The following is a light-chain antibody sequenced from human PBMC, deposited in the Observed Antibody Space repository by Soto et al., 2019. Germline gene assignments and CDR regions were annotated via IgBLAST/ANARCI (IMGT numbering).Light chain of an antibody. CDR3: VQALQTPYT. J-gene: IGKJ2*01. Sequence: DIVMTQSPLSLPVTPGEPASISCRSSQSLLHRKGYNYLHWYLQKPGQSPQILIYLGSNRASGVPVRFRGSGSGTDFTLKISRVEAEDVGVYYCVQALQTPYTFGQGTKLEIK. CDR1: QSLLHRKGYNY. CDR2: LGS. V-gene: IGKV2-28*01.